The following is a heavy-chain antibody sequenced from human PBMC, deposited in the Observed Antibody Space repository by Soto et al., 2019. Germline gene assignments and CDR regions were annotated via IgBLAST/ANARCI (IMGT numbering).Heavy chain of an antibody. CDR1: GYTFTRYY. J-gene: IGHJ4*02. Sequence: ASVKVSCKASGYTFTRYYMHWVRQAPGQGLEWMGIINPSGGSTSYAQKFQGRVTMTRDTSTSTVYMELSSLRSEDTAVYYCARDKYVLRYFDWSPVYWGQGTLVTVSS. D-gene: IGHD3-9*01. CDR2: INPSGGST. V-gene: IGHV1-46*01. CDR3: ARDKYVLRYFDWSPVY.